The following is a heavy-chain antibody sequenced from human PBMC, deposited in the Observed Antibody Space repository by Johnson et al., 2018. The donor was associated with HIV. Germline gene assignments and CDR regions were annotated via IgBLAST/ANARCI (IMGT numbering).Heavy chain of an antibody. CDR2: IYRSGTT. J-gene: IGHJ3*02. D-gene: IGHD3-10*01. Sequence: VQLVETGGGWIKPGRSLRLSCAVTGFSVSDNYMTWVRQAPGRGLEWVSSIYRSGTTYHASSVKGRFTISRDDSKNTLYLQMNSLRADDTAVYYCARRVGWTFEEAFDIWGQGTAVTVSP. CDR1: GFSVSDNY. V-gene: IGHV3-53*02. CDR3: ARRVGWTFEEAFDI.